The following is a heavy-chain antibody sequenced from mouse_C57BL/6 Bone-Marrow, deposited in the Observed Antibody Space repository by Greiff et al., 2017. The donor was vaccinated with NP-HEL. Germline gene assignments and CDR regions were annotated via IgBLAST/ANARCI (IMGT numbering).Heavy chain of an antibody. CDR1: GFTFSSYG. V-gene: IGHV5-6*01. CDR2: ISSGGSYT. D-gene: IGHD2-5*01. J-gene: IGHJ2*01. Sequence: EVMLVESGGDLVKPGGSLKLSCAASGFTFSSYGMSWVRQTPDKRLEWVATISSGGSYTYYQDSVKGRVTISRDNANNTLYLQMSSLKSEDTAMYYCAIHYYSNCFDYWGQGTTLTVSS. CDR3: AIHYYSNCFDY.